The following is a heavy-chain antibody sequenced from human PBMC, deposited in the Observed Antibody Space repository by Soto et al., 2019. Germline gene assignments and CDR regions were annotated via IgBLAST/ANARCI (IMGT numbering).Heavy chain of an antibody. CDR3: AGSSGGAAPIDY. V-gene: IGHV1-3*01. D-gene: IGHD2-15*01. CDR2: INAGNGNT. Sequence: ASVTVSCKASGYTFTSYAMHWVRQAPGQRLEWMGWINAGNGNTKYSQKFQGRVTITRDTSASTAYMELSSLRSEDTAVYYCAGSSGGAAPIDYWGQGTLVTVSS. J-gene: IGHJ4*02. CDR1: GYTFTSYA.